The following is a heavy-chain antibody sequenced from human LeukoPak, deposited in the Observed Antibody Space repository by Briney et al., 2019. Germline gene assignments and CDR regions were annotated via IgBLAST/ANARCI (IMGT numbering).Heavy chain of an antibody. V-gene: IGHV3-48*01. CDR1: GFIFSSYS. CDR3: ARAMVWDHGDY. J-gene: IGHJ4*02. CDR2: ISSSGSTI. Sequence: GGSLRLSCAASGFIFSSYSMNWVRQAPGKGLEWVSYISSSGSTIYYSDSVKGRFTISRDNAKNSLYLQMNSLRAEDTAVYYCARAMVWDHGDYWGQGTLVTVSS. D-gene: IGHD1-14*01.